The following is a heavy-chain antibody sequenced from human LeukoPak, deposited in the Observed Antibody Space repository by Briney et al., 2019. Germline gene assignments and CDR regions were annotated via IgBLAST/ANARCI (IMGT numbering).Heavy chain of an antibody. CDR2: IRSKAYGGTT. V-gene: IGHV3-49*04. CDR1: GFTFGDYA. Sequence: GGSLRLSCTASGFTFGDYALSWVRQAPGKGLEWVGFIRSKAYGGTTEYAASVKGRFTISRDDSKSIAYLQMNSLKTEDTAVYDCTSGYDYGWFDPWGQGTLVTVSS. D-gene: IGHD5-12*01. CDR3: TSGYDYGWFDP. J-gene: IGHJ5*02.